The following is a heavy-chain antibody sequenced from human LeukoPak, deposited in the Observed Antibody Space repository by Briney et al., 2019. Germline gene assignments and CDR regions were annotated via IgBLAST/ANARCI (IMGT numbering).Heavy chain of an antibody. Sequence: TGGSLRLSCAASGFTFSSYWVTWVRQAPGKGLEWVSAISGSGGSTYYADSVKGQFTISRDNSKNTLYLQMNSLRAEDTAVYYCARDPSDNVSGAFDIWGQGTMVTVSS. CDR2: ISGSGGST. CDR3: ARDPSDNVSGAFDI. D-gene: IGHD1-14*01. V-gene: IGHV3-23*01. CDR1: GFTFSSYW. J-gene: IGHJ3*02.